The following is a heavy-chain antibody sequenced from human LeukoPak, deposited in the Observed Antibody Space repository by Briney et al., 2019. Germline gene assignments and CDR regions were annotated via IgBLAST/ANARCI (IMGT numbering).Heavy chain of an antibody. CDR1: GFTFSSFG. Sequence: GESLRLSCAASGFTFSSFGMNWVRQALGKGLEWISYISTSSLNTIHYADSVKGRFTISRDNAKNSLFLQMNSLRAEDTAVYYCARSLSTDFDYWGQGILVTVSS. CDR2: ISTSSLNTI. V-gene: IGHV3-48*04. D-gene: IGHD5/OR15-5a*01. CDR3: ARSLSTDFDY. J-gene: IGHJ4*02.